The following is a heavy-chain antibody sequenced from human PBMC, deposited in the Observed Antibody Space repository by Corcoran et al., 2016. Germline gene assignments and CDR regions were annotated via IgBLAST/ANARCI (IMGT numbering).Heavy chain of an antibody. V-gene: IGHV3-23*01. CDR3: AKILEFGGKYCTNGVCHYGMDV. CDR1: GFTFSSYA. J-gene: IGHJ6*02. D-gene: IGHD2-8*01. CDR2: ISGSGGST. Sequence: EVQLLESGGGLVQPGGSLRLSCAASGFTFSSYAMSWVRQAPGKGLEWVSAISGSGGSTYYADSVKGRFTISRDNSKNTLYLQMNSLRAEDTAVYDCAKILEFGGKYCTNGVCHYGMDVWGQGTTVTVSS.